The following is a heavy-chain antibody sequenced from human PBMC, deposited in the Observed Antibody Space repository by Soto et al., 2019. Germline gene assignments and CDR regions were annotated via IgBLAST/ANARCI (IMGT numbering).Heavy chain of an antibody. Sequence: GGSLRLSCAASGFTFSSYAMHWVRQAPGKGLEWVAVISYYGSNKYYADSVKGRFTISRDNSKNTLYLQMTTLRAEDTAVYYCARDWCGSGSYPRYYYYGMDVWGQGTTVTVSS. J-gene: IGHJ6*02. CDR1: GFTFSSYA. D-gene: IGHD3-10*01. CDR2: ISYYGSNK. V-gene: IGHV3-30-3*01. CDR3: ARDWCGSGSYPRYYYYGMDV.